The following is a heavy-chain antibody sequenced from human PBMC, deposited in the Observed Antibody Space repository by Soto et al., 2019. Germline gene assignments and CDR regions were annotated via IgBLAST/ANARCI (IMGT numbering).Heavy chain of an antibody. J-gene: IGHJ4*02. Sequence: EVQLVESGGGLVTPGGSLRLSCAASGFTFSSYSMNWVRQAPGKGLEWVSSITIGGNYIYYADSVQGRFTISRDNATNSLYLQMNSLRVEDTAVYYCARDPTVSYYFDYWGQGTLVTVSS. CDR1: GFTFSSYS. CDR3: ARDPTVSYYFDY. D-gene: IGHD4-4*01. V-gene: IGHV3-21*01. CDR2: ITIGGNYI.